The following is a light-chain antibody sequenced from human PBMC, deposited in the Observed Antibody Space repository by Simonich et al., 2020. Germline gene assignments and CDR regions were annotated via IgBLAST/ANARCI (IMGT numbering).Light chain of an antibody. V-gene: IGLV2-14*01. CDR3: SSYTSSSTWV. Sequence: QSALTQPASVSGSPGQSITISCPGTSCDVGGYNYVSWYQQHPGKAPKLMIYDVSKRPSGVSNRFSGSKSGNTASLTISGLQAEDEADYYCSSYTSSSTWVFGGGTKLTVL. CDR1: SCDVGGYNY. CDR2: DVS. J-gene: IGLJ3*02.